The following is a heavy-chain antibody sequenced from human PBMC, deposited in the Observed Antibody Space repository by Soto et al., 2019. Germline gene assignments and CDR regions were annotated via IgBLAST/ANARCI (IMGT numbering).Heavy chain of an antibody. J-gene: IGHJ4*02. CDR3: AREQYNWKI. CDR1: GDSIISYY. D-gene: IGHD1-20*01. CDR2: VFHTGNT. V-gene: IGHV4-59*01. Sequence: SETLSFTCSVSGDSIISYYWTWIRQPPGKGLQWIGYVFHTGNTNYNPSLKSRVTISEDASKNQVSLRLTSVTAADTAVYFCAREQYNWKIWGQGTLVTVSS.